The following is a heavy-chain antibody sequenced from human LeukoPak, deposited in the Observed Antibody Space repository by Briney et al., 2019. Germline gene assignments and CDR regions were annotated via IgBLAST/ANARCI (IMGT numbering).Heavy chain of an antibody. J-gene: IGHJ4*02. CDR2: ISYDGSNK. CDR3: AKKRKGYYYDSSGPFDY. D-gene: IGHD3-22*01. Sequence: PGGSLRLSCAASGFTFSSYAMHWVRQAPGKGLEWVAVISYDGSNKYYADSVKGRFTISRDNSKNTLYLQMNSLRAEDTAVYYCAKKRKGYYYDSSGPFDYWGQGTLVTVSS. CDR1: GFTFSSYA. V-gene: IGHV3-30*04.